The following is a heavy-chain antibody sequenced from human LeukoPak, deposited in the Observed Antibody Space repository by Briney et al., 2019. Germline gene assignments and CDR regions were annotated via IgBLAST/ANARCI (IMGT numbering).Heavy chain of an antibody. CDR1: GGSINRSYYY. V-gene: IGHV4-39*01. J-gene: IGHJ4*02. CDR3: ARTRVVVAATDY. CDR2: IYYSGNT. D-gene: IGHD2-15*01. Sequence: PSETLSLTCTVSGGSINRSYYYWGWIRQPPGKGLEWIGSIYYSGNTYYNPSLKSRVTISVDTSKNQFSLKLSSVTAADTAVYYCARTRVVVAATDYWGQGTLVTVSS.